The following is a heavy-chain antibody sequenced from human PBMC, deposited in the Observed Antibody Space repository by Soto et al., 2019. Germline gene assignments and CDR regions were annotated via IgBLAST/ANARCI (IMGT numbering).Heavy chain of an antibody. V-gene: IGHV3-66*01. CDR3: AKSMSDYTIDY. CDR2: IFSGGST. Sequence: EVQLVESGGGLVQPGGSLRVSCAASGFTVSNNYMSWVRQAPGKGLEWVSVIFSGGSTNYVDSVKGRFTISRDNSKNTLYLQMNSLRAEDTAVYYCAKSMSDYTIDYWGQGTLVTVSS. CDR1: GFTVSNNY. D-gene: IGHD4-4*01. J-gene: IGHJ4*02.